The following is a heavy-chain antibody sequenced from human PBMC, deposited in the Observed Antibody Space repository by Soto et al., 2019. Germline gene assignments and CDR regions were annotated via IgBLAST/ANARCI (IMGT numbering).Heavy chain of an antibody. CDR1: GGSISSYY. D-gene: IGHD6-6*01. V-gene: IGHV4-59*01. CDR2: IYYSGST. CDR3: ATVEYRSSSYRNWLDP. J-gene: IGHJ5*02. Sequence: PSETLSLTCTVSGGSISSYYWSWIRQPPGKGLEWIGYIYYSGSTNYNPSLKSRVTISVDTSKNQFSLKLSSVTAADTAVYYCATVEYRSSSYRNWLDPWGQGTLVTVYS.